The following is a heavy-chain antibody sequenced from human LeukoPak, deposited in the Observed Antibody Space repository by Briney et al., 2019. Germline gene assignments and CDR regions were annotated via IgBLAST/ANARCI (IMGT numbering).Heavy chain of an antibody. V-gene: IGHV3-7*01. CDR3: AREGWDYYDSSGYLNWFDP. CDR1: GFTFSSYW. Sequence: PGGSLRLSCAASGFTFSSYWMSWVRQAPGKGLEWVANIKQDGSEKYYVDSVKGRFTISRDNAKNSLYLQMNSLGAEDTAVYYCAREGWDYYDSSGYLNWFDPWGQGTLVTVSS. CDR2: IKQDGSEK. D-gene: IGHD3-22*01. J-gene: IGHJ5*02.